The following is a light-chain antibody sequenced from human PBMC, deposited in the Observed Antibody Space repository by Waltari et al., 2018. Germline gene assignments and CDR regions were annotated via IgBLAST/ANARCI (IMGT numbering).Light chain of an antibody. CDR3: QQSYSTPYT. J-gene: IGKJ2*01. Sequence: DIQMTQSPSSLSASVGDRVTITCRASQSISSYLNWYQQKPGKAPKLLIYAASSLQSGVTSRFSGSGSGTDFTLTISSLQPEDFATCYCQQSYSTPYTFGQGTKLEIK. CDR2: AAS. V-gene: IGKV1-39*01. CDR1: QSISSY.